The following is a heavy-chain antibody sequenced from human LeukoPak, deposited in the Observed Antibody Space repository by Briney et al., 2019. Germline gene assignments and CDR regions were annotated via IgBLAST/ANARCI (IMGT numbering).Heavy chain of an antibody. CDR1: GFTFSDYY. Sequence: GGSLRLSCAASGFTFSDYYMSWIRQAPGKGLEWVSAISGSGGSTYYADSVKGRFTISRDNSKNTLYLQMNSLRAEDTAVYYCAKRDLLVPAAPWGFDYWGQGTLVTVSS. V-gene: IGHV3-23*01. D-gene: IGHD2-2*01. J-gene: IGHJ4*02. CDR2: ISGSGGST. CDR3: AKRDLLVPAAPWGFDY.